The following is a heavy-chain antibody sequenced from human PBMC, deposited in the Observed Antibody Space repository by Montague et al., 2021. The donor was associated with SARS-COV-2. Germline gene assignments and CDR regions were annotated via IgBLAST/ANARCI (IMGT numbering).Heavy chain of an antibody. CDR3: ARRRSVGDVWSGDNWFER. J-gene: IGHJ5*02. V-gene: IGHV2-5*01. Sequence: PALVKPTQTLTLTCRFSGFSLSTSGVGVAWIRQPPRKALEWLAVIYWNDDKRYSPSLKNRLTVTKDTSKNEVILTMTNMDPVDTATYYCARRRSVGDVWSGDNWFERWGQGTLVTVSS. D-gene: IGHD3-3*01. CDR2: IYWNDDK. CDR1: GFSLSTSGVG.